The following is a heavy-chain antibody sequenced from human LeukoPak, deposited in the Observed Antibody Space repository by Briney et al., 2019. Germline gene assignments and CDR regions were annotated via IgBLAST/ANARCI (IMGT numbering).Heavy chain of an antibody. V-gene: IGHV4-38-2*02. D-gene: IGHD3-22*01. Sequence: SETLSLTCTVSGYSISSGYYWGWIRQPPGKGLEWIGSIYHSGSTYYNPSLKSRVTISVDTSKNQFSLKLSSATAADTAVYYCAGLEYYDSSGENMYYYYMDVWGKGTTVTVSS. CDR3: AGLEYYDSSGENMYYYYMDV. CDR1: GYSISSGYY. CDR2: IYHSGST. J-gene: IGHJ6*03.